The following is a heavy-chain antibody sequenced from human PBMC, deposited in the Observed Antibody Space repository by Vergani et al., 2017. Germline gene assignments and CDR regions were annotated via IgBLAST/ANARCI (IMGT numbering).Heavy chain of an antibody. CDR1: GFTFSSYA. CDR2: ISGSGGST. Sequence: EVQLLESGGGLVQPGGSLRLSCAASGFTFSSYAMSWVRQAPGKGLEWVSAISGSGGSTYYADSVKGRFTISRDNSKNTLYLQMNSLRAEDTAVYYCAISGYSRSWYRSRYFDYWGQGTLVTVSS. CDR3: AISGYSRSWYRSRYFDY. V-gene: IGHV3-23*01. J-gene: IGHJ4*02. D-gene: IGHD6-13*01.